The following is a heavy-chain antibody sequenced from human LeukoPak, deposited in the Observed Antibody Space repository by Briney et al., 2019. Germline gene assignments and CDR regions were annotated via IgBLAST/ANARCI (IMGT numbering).Heavy chain of an antibody. Sequence: GGSLRLSCAASGFTFDDYAMHWVRQAPGKGLEWVANIKQDESEKYYVDSVKGRFTISRDNAKNSLYLQMNSLRAEDTAVYYCARDLDYGGNSWGQGTLVTVSS. CDR3: ARDLDYGGNS. V-gene: IGHV3-7*01. J-gene: IGHJ4*02. CDR2: IKQDESEK. D-gene: IGHD4-23*01. CDR1: GFTFDDYA.